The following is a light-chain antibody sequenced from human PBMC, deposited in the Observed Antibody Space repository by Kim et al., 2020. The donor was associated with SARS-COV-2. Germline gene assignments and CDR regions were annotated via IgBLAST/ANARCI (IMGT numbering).Light chain of an antibody. Sequence: ASVGDRVAMTCQASPTMSTWWAWYQQKPGKAPKLLIYQAYTLESGVPSRFSGSGSGTEFTLTISSLQPDEFATYYCQHDTIYSWTFGQGTKVEIK. V-gene: IGKV1-5*03. CDR3: QHDTIYSWT. J-gene: IGKJ1*01. CDR2: QAY. CDR1: PTMSTW.